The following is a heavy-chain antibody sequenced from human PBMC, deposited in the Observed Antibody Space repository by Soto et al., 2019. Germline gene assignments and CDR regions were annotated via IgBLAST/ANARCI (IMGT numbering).Heavy chain of an antibody. D-gene: IGHD3-22*01. J-gene: IGHJ3*02. V-gene: IGHV1-69*13. CDR2: IIPIFGTA. Sequence: SVKVSCKASGGTFSSYAISWVRQAPGQGLEWVGGIIPIFGTANYAQKFQGRVTITADESTSTAYMELSSLRSEDTAVYYCARVQPLPYSSGYPPGGTFDIWGQGTMVTVS. CDR3: ARVQPLPYSSGYPPGGTFDI. CDR1: GGTFSSYA.